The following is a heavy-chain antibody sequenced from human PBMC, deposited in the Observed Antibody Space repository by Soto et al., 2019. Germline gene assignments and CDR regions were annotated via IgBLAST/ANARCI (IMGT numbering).Heavy chain of an antibody. Sequence: EVQLVESGGTLVQPGGSLRLSCAASGFTFSRFWMHWVRQAPGKGLEWVSRASPDGTSTSYADSVKGRFTISRDKAKNTLFMQMNSLRAEDTAVYYCTRHGSGDYFLFDPWGQGTLVTVSS. CDR1: GFTFSRFW. V-gene: IGHV3-74*01. CDR2: ASPDGTST. D-gene: IGHD4-17*01. J-gene: IGHJ5*02. CDR3: TRHGSGDYFLFDP.